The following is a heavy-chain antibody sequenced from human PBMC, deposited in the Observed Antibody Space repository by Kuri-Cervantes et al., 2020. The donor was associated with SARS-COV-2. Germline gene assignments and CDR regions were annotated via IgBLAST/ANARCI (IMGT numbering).Heavy chain of an antibody. CDR2: ISGSGGST. Sequence: GGSLRLSCAAFGFTFSSYAMSWVRQAPGKGLEWVSAISGSGGSTYYADSVKGRFTISRDNSKNTLYLQMNSPRAEDTAVYYCAKDPYSSGPEGWFDPWGQGTLVTVSS. D-gene: IGHD6-19*01. CDR3: AKDPYSSGPEGWFDP. J-gene: IGHJ5*02. CDR1: GFTFSSYA. V-gene: IGHV3-23*01.